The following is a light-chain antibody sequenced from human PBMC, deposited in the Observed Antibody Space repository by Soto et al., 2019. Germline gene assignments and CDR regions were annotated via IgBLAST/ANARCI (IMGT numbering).Light chain of an antibody. V-gene: IGKV1-5*03. Sequence: DIPMTQSPSTLSASVGDRVTITCRASQSISSWLAWYQHKPGKAPKLLIYKASSLKSGVPSRFSGCGSGTEFTLTISSLQPDDFATYYCQQYNSYLYTFGQGTKLEIK. CDR3: QQYNSYLYT. CDR2: KAS. CDR1: QSISSW. J-gene: IGKJ2*01.